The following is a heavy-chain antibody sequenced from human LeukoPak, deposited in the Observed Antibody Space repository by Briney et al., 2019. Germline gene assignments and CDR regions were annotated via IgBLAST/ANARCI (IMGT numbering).Heavy chain of an antibody. D-gene: IGHD3-22*01. CDR1: GGSISSGGYY. J-gene: IGHJ4*02. CDR2: IYYSGST. V-gene: IGHV4-31*03. CDR3: ARSSGYYQYYFDS. Sequence: SQTLSLTCTVSGGSISSGGYYWSWIRQHPGKGLEWIGYIYYSGSTYYNPSLKSRVTISVDASKNQFSLKLTSVAAADTAVYFCARSSGYYQYYFDSWGQGTLVTVSS.